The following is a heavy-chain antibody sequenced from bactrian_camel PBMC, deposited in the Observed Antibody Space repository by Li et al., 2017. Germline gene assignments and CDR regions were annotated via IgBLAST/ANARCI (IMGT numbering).Heavy chain of an antibody. J-gene: IGHJ4*01. CDR3: AAERTPFGLCDSWRKGDHVY. Sequence: HVQLVESGGGSVQAGGSLSLTCTFSELTEDDSTLGWYRRAQGNMCEWVSGITHDGATEYAESVKGRFSISRDDAKNTMYLRMDSLKPEDTAMYYCAAERTPFGLCDSWRKGDHVYWGQGTQVTVS. CDR2: ITHDGAT. V-gene: IGHV3S63*01. CDR1: ELTEDDST. D-gene: IGHD6*01.